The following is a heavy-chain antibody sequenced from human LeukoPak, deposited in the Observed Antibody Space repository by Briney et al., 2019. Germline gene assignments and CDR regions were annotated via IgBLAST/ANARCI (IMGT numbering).Heavy chain of an antibody. Sequence: PGGSLRLSCAASGFTFTSYAMNWVRQAPGKGLEWVSLFHTGGGTYYADSVKGRFTISRDSSKNTLYLQMSSLRVEDTAVYYCARATSGWYGGNYWGQGTLVTVSS. V-gene: IGHV3-53*01. CDR2: FHTGGGT. CDR3: ARATSGWYGGNY. J-gene: IGHJ4*02. D-gene: IGHD6-19*01. CDR1: GFTFTSYA.